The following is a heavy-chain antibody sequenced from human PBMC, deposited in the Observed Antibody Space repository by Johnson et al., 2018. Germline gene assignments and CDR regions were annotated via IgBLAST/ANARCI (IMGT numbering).Heavy chain of an antibody. D-gene: IGHD3-22*01. Sequence: QVQLVQSGAEVKKPGSSVKVSCKASGGTFSSYAISWVRQAPGQGLEWLGGIIPIFGTTNYAQKFQGRVTITADESTSTAYMELSSLRSEDTAVYYRARDTYYYDSSGYYIGCDAFDIWGQGTMVTVSS. CDR3: ARDTYYYDSSGYYIGCDAFDI. V-gene: IGHV1-69*12. CDR1: GGTFSSYA. J-gene: IGHJ3*02. CDR2: IIPIFGTT.